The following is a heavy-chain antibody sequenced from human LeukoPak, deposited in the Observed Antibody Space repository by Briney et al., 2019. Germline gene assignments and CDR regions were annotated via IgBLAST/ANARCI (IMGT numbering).Heavy chain of an antibody. J-gene: IGHJ4*02. CDR1: GFTYSNYW. CDR3: ARDFAYTDYPPDY. Sequence: GGSLRLSCAASGFTYSNYWMSWVRQAPGKGLEWVANIKQDGSEKYYVDSVKGRFTISRDNAKNSLYLQMNSLRAEDTAVYYCARDFAYTDYPPDYWGQGTLVTVSS. D-gene: IGHD4-11*01. CDR2: IKQDGSEK. V-gene: IGHV3-7*05.